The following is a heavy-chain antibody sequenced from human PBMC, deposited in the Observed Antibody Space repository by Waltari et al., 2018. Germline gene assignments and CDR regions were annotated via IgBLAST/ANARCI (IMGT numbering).Heavy chain of an antibody. Sequence: QVQLQQWGAGLLKPSETLSLTCAVYGGSFSGYYWSWIRQPPGKGLEWIGEINHIGSTNSNPALKSRVTRSVDTCKNQFSLKLSSVTAADTAVYYCARGGRGTMVRGRFDYWGQGTLVTVSS. CDR2: INHIGST. D-gene: IGHD3-10*01. J-gene: IGHJ4*02. CDR1: GGSFSGYY. V-gene: IGHV4-34*01. CDR3: ARGGRGTMVRGRFDY.